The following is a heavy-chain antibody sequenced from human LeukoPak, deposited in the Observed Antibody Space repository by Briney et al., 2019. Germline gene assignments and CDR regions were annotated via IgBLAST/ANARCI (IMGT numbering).Heavy chain of an antibody. Sequence: PSETLSLTCAVYGGSFSGYYWSWIRQPPGKGLEWIGEINHSGSTNYNPSLKSRVTISVDTSKNQFSLKMSSVTAADTAVYYCARGFGYSSGWYSSLYFYYFMDVWGKGTTVTVSS. D-gene: IGHD6-19*01. CDR3: ARGFGYSSGWYSSLYFYYFMDV. CDR2: INHSGST. CDR1: GGSFSGYY. V-gene: IGHV4-34*01. J-gene: IGHJ6*03.